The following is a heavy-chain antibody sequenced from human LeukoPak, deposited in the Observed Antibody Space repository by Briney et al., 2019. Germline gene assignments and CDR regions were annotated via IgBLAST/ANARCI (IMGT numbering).Heavy chain of an antibody. CDR2: INHSGST. CDR1: GGSFSGYY. V-gene: IGHV4-34*01. CDR3: ARLESEWELTDY. D-gene: IGHD1-26*01. J-gene: IGHJ4*02. Sequence: PSETLSLTCAVYGGSFSGYYWSWIRQPPGKGLEWIGEINHSGSTNYNPSLKSRVTISVDTSKNQFSLKLSSVTAADTAVYYCARLESEWELTDYWGQGTLVTVSS.